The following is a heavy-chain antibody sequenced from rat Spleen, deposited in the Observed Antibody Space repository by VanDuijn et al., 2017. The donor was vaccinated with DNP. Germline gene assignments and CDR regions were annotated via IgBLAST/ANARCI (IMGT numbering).Heavy chain of an antibody. V-gene: IGHV5-22*01. D-gene: IGHD4-3*01. CDR3: VRWNSGHFDY. J-gene: IGHJ2*01. CDR2: IGSPAYAP. Sequence: EVQLVESGGGLVQPGGSLKLSCVVSGFIFSDYYMAWVRQAPTKGLEWVAYIGSPAYAPYYTDSVKGRFAISRDNAKSTLYLQMNSLRSEDMATYYCVRWNSGHFDYWGQGVMVTVSS. CDR1: GFIFSDYY.